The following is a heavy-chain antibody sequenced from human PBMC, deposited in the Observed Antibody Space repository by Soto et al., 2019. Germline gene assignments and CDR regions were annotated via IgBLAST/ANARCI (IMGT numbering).Heavy chain of an antibody. J-gene: IGHJ6*03. CDR1: GFTFSSFA. Sequence: GGSLRLSCAASGFTFSSFAMHWVRQAPGKGLEWVALIWFDGGSKYYADSVKGRFTISRDNSENTLYLQMNSLRAEDTAVYYCARGGSAVTTFYYMDVWGNGTTVTVSS. D-gene: IGHD4-17*01. CDR3: ARGGSAVTTFYYMDV. CDR2: IWFDGGSK. V-gene: IGHV3-33*01.